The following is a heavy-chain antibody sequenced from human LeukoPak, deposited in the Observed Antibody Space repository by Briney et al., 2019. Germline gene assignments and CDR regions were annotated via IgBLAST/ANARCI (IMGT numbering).Heavy chain of an antibody. D-gene: IGHD3-22*01. Sequence: GGSLRLSCAASGFTFSSYAMHWVRQAPGKGLEWVAVISYDGSNKYYADSVKGRFTISRDNSKNTLYLQMNSLRAEDTAVYYCARDVQYYYHSRGPSGAFDIWGQGTMVTVSS. J-gene: IGHJ3*02. CDR2: ISYDGSNK. CDR1: GFTFSSYA. CDR3: ARDVQYYYHSRGPSGAFDI. V-gene: IGHV3-30-3*01.